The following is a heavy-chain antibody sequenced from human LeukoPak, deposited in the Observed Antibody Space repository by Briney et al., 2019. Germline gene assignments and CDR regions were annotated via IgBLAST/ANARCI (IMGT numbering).Heavy chain of an antibody. CDR3: ARDNYDYGDYYFDY. CDR1: GFTFSSYT. Sequence: PGGSLRLSCAASGFTFSSYTMHWVRQAPGKGLEWVAVISYDGSNKYYADSVKGRFTISRDNSKNTLYLQMNSLRAEDTAVYYCARDNYDYGDYYFDYWGQGTLVTVSS. D-gene: IGHD4-17*01. CDR2: ISYDGSNK. V-gene: IGHV3-30-3*01. J-gene: IGHJ4*02.